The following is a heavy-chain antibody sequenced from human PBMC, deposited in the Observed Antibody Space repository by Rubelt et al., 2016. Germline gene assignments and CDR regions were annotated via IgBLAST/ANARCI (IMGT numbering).Heavy chain of an antibody. J-gene: IGHJ4*02. CDR1: GGSFSGYY. CDR3: ASAGDTAMAKGYFDY. Sequence: QVQLQQWGAGLLKPSETLSLTCAVYGGSFSGYYWSWIRQPPGKGLEWIGEINHSGSTNYNPSLKSRVTISVDTSKNQFSLKLSAVTAADTAVYYCASAGDTAMAKGYFDYWGQGTLVTVSS. CDR2: INHSGST. V-gene: IGHV4-34*01. D-gene: IGHD5-18*01.